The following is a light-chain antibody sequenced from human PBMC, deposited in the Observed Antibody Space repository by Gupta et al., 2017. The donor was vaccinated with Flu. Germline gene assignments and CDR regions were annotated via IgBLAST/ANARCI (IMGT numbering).Light chain of an antibody. J-gene: IGLJ2*01. CDR3: ASWDDSLSAVG. Sequence: QSALTQPPSVSGTPGQRVSISCSGSSPNIGSNYVYWYQQLPGTGPKLLIYRNNQRPSGVPDRFSGSRSGTSASLAISGLRTEDEAYYYCASWDDSLSAVGFGGGTKLTVL. CDR2: RNN. CDR1: SPNIGSNY. V-gene: IGLV1-47*01.